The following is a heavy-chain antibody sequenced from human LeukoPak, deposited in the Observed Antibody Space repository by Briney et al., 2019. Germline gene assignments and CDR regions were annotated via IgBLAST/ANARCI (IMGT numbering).Heavy chain of an antibody. J-gene: IGHJ6*03. CDR1: GFTFSSYA. Sequence: GGSLRLSCAASGFTFSSYAMSWVRQAPGKGLEWVSAISGSGGSAYYADSVKGRFTISRDNSKNTLYLQMNSLRAEDTAVYYCAKDVVARWYSSDYYYYMDVWGKGTTVTVSS. V-gene: IGHV3-23*01. D-gene: IGHD6-13*01. CDR3: AKDVVARWYSSDYYYYMDV. CDR2: ISGSGGSA.